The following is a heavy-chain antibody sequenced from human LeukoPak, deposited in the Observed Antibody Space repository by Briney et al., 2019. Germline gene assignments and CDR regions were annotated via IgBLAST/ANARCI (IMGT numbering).Heavy chain of an antibody. CDR2: IYYSGST. V-gene: IGHV4-30-4*08. Sequence: PSQTLSLTCTVSGGSISSGDYYWSWIRQPPGKGLEWIGYIYYSGSTYYNPSLKSRVTISVDTSKNQFSLKLSSVTAADTAVYYCARDKGSPVRGPSAFDIWGQGTMVTVSS. D-gene: IGHD3-10*01. CDR3: ARDKGSPVRGPSAFDI. J-gene: IGHJ3*02. CDR1: GGSISSGDYY.